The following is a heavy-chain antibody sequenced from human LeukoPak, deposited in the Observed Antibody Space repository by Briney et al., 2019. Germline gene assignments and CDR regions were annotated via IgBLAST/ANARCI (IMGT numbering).Heavy chain of an antibody. CDR1: GGSISSGSYY. D-gene: IGHD3-10*01. CDR2: ICSSGST. Sequence: PSQTLSLTCTVSGGSISSGSYYWNWIRQPAGKGLEWIGRICSSGSTNYNPSLKSRVTISVDTSKNQFSLKLNSVTAADTAVYYCAREALNMVRGVIPKEAWGWFDPWGQGTLVTVSS. CDR3: AREALNMVRGVIPKEAWGWFDP. V-gene: IGHV4-61*02. J-gene: IGHJ5*02.